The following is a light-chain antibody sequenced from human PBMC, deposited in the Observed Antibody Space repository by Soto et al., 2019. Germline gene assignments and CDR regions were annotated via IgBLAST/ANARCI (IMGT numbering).Light chain of an antibody. CDR1: QNVCNN. V-gene: IGKV3-15*01. CDR3: QQFNNWPPWT. Sequence: DIVMTQSPATLSVSPGERATLSCRASQNVCNNLVWYQQKPGQAPRLLIYGASTRAAGIPDRFSGSGSGTEFTPTISGLQSDDFAVYYCQQFNNWPPWTFGQGTKVDIK. CDR2: GAS. J-gene: IGKJ1*01.